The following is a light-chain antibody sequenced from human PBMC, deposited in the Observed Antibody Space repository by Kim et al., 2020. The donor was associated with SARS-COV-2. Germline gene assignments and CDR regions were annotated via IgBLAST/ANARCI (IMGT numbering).Light chain of an antibody. Sequence: GQRVTIACTGSSSKIGAGYDVHWYQQLPGTAPKRLIYGNSNRPSGVPDRFSGSKSGTSASLAITGLQAEDEADYYCQSYDSSLNWVFGGGTQLTVL. CDR3: QSYDSSLNWV. CDR1: SSKIGAGYD. V-gene: IGLV1-40*01. CDR2: GNS. J-gene: IGLJ3*02.